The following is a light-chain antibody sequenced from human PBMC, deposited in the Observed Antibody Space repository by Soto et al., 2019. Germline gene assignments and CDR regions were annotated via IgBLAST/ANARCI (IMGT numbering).Light chain of an antibody. J-gene: IGLJ1*01. CDR1: SSNLGRNY. Sequence: QSVLTQPPSGSAAPGQKVTISCSGSSSNLGRNYVSWYQHVPGTAPKLLIDDADKRPSGIPDRFSGYKSGASATLRITGLQTGDEADYYCGAWDSSRTPYAFGTGTKLTVL. CDR3: GAWDSSRTPYA. CDR2: DAD. V-gene: IGLV1-51*01.